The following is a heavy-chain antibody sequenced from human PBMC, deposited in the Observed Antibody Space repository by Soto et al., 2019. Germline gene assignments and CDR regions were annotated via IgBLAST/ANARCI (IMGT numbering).Heavy chain of an antibody. V-gene: IGHV4-59*02. CDR2: IYFRGST. J-gene: IGHJ4*02. D-gene: IGHD1-26*01. CDR3: ARLILVGATHYLYY. CDR1: GGSVSGYY. Sequence: SETLSLPCTVSGGSVSGYYWSWIRQPPGKGLEWIGYIYFRGSTRNNPSLESRATISVDTSEKQVSLKLVSVTAADTAVYYCARLILVGATHYLYYWGQGTQVTVSS.